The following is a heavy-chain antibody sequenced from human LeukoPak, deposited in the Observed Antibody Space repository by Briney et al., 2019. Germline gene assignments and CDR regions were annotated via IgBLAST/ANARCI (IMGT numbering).Heavy chain of an antibody. CDR1: GYTFNSYG. V-gene: IGHV1-2*02. Sequence: ASVKVSCKASGYTFNSYGISWVRQAPGQGLEWMGWINPNSGGTNYAQKFQGRVTMTRDTSISTAYMELSRLRSDDTAVYYCARVGYYYYYMDVWGKGTTVTVSS. CDR3: ARVGYYYYYMDV. J-gene: IGHJ6*03. CDR2: INPNSGGT.